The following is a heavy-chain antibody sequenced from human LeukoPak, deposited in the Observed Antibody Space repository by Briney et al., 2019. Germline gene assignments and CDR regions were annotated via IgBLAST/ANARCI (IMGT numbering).Heavy chain of an antibody. Sequence: ASVKVSCKAFGYTFTSNYMHWVRQAPGQGPEWMGVISPSGGSTTYAQKFQGRVTLTRDMSTSTDYLELSSLRSEDTAVYYCVRGLKRYDAFDIWGQGTMVTVSS. CDR2: ISPSGGST. CDR3: VRGLKRYDAFDI. CDR1: GYTFTSNY. D-gene: IGHD3-16*02. J-gene: IGHJ3*02. V-gene: IGHV1-46*01.